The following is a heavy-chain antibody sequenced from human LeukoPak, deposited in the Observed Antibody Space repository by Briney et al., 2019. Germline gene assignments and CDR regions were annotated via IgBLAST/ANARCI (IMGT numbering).Heavy chain of an antibody. CDR1: GYTFTCYY. CDR2: INPNSGGT. Sequence: ASVKVSCKASGYTFTCYYMHWVRQAPGQGLEWMGWINPNSGGTNYAQKFQGRVTMTRDTSISTAYMELSRLRSDDTAVYYCARDQDIVVVPAATISVGSFDYWGQGTLVTVSS. CDR3: ARDQDIVVVPAATISVGSFDY. J-gene: IGHJ4*02. D-gene: IGHD2-2*01. V-gene: IGHV1-2*02.